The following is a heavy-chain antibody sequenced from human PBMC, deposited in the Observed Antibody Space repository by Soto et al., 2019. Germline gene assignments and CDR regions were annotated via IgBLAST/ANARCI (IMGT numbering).Heavy chain of an antibody. V-gene: IGHV4-4*07. D-gene: IGHD6-6*01. CDR1: GGSISSFY. CDR2: IYLSGTT. Sequence: PSETLSLTFTVSGGSISSFYWNWTRQSAGKGLEWIGRIYLSGTTTYNPSLQSRVTMSVDTSKNQFSLKLSSLTAADTAVYYCARSPSTSSIGTFDIWGQGTKVTVSS. CDR3: ARSPSTSSIGTFDI. J-gene: IGHJ3*02.